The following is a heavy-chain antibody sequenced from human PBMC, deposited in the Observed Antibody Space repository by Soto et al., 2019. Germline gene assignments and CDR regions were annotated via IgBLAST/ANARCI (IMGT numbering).Heavy chain of an antibody. J-gene: IGHJ5*02. CDR1: GYTFTSYY. Sequence: ASVKVSCKASGYTFTSYYMHWVRQAPGQGLEWMGIINPSGGSTSYAQKFQGRVTMTRDTSTSTVYMELSSLRSEDTAVYYCARELTKVVAATRVLSWFDPWGQGTLVTVS. CDR3: ARELTKVVAATRVLSWFDP. CDR2: INPSGGST. V-gene: IGHV1-46*01. D-gene: IGHD2-15*01.